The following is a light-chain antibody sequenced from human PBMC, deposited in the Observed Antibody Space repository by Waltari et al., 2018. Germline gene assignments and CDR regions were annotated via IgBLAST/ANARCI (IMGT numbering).Light chain of an antibody. CDR3: QQFDTYPWT. CDR1: QDIGTW. V-gene: IGKV1-5*03. J-gene: IGKJ1*01. CDR2: KAS. Sequence: DIQLTQSPSTLSASVGDRVTITCRASQDIGTWLAWYQQKPGKAPELLVYKASRLQSGVPSRFSGRGSGTEFTLTISSLQPEDFATFYCQQFDTYPWTFSQGTKVDIK.